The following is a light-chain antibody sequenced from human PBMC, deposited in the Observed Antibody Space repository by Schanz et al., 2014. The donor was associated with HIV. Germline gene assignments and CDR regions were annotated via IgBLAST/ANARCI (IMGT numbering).Light chain of an antibody. CDR1: QSVGTF. Sequence: EIVMTQSPATLSLSPGERATLSCRASQSVGTFLGWYRQIPGQSPSLLIYDASKRATGVPARFSGSGSGTDFTLTISSLEPEDFAVYYCQQRSNWPPKYTFGQGTKLEIK. J-gene: IGKJ2*01. CDR3: QQRSNWPPKYT. CDR2: DAS. V-gene: IGKV3-11*01.